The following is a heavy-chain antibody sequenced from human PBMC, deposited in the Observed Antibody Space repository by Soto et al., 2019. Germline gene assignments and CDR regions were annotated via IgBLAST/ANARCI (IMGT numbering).Heavy chain of an antibody. D-gene: IGHD6-13*01. Sequence: VSCKASGGTFSSYAISWVRQAPGQGLEWMGGIIPIFGTANYAQKFQGRVTITADESTSTAYMELSSLRSEDTAVYYCARASGIAAAYLAFAIRGQGTMVTVSS. V-gene: IGHV1-69*01. CDR3: ARASGIAAAYLAFAI. J-gene: IGHJ3*02. CDR1: GGTFSSYA. CDR2: IIPIFGTA.